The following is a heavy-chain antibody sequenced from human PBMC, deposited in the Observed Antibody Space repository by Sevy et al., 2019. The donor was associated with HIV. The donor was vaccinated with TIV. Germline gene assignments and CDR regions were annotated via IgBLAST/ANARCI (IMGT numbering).Heavy chain of an antibody. CDR1: GGTFSSYA. CDR3: ARVDGDSSDFDY. Sequence: ASVKVSCKASGGTFSSYAISWVRQAPGQGLEWMGGIIPIFGTANYAQKFQGRVTITADESTSTANMELSSLRSEDTAVYYCARVDGDSSDFDYWGQGTLVTVSS. D-gene: IGHD4-17*01. J-gene: IGHJ4*02. CDR2: IIPIFGTA. V-gene: IGHV1-69*13.